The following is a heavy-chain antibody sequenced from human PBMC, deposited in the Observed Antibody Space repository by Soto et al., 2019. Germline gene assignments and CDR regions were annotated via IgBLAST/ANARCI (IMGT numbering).Heavy chain of an antibody. CDR1: GGTFSSYA. V-gene: IGHV1-69*01. CDR3: ARVEERYSYGPFF. J-gene: IGHJ4*02. D-gene: IGHD5-18*01. CDR2: IIPIFGTA. Sequence: QVQLVQSGAEVKKPGSSVKVSCKASGGTFSSYAISCVRQAPGQGLEWMGGIIPIFGTANYAQKFQGRVTITADESTITAYMVLSSLRSEATAVYYCARVEERYSYGPFFWGQGTLVTVSS.